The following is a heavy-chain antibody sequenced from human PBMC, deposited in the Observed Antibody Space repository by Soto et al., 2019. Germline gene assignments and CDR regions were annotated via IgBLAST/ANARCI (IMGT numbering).Heavy chain of an antibody. V-gene: IGHV3-30*18. Sequence: QVQLVESGGGVVQPGRSLRLSFAASGFNFRSYGMHWVRQAPGKGLEWVSVISYDGSAKWYVDSVKGRFTISRDTSKNILYLQMNSLRAEDTAVYYCAKDAGAADDILTGYTIFDYLGQGILVTVS. CDR3: AKDAGAADDILTGYTIFDY. D-gene: IGHD3-9*01. J-gene: IGHJ4*02. CDR1: GFNFRSYG. CDR2: ISYDGSAK.